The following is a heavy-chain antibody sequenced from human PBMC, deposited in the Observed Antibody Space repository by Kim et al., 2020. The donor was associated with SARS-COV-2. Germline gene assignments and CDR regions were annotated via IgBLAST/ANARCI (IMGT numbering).Heavy chain of an antibody. CDR2: INHSGST. Sequence: SETLSLTCAXYGGSFSGYYWSWIRQPPGKGLEWIGEINHSGSTNYNPSLKSRVTISVDTSKNQFSLKLSSVTAADTAVYYCARGTTVDYWGQGTLVTVSS. CDR3: ARGTTVDY. CDR1: GGSFSGYY. V-gene: IGHV4-34*01. J-gene: IGHJ4*02. D-gene: IGHD4-4*01.